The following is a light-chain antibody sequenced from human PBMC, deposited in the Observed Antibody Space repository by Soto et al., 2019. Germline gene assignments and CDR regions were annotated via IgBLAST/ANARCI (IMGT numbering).Light chain of an antibody. CDR2: AAS. J-gene: IGKJ5*01. Sequence: DIQMTQSPSALSASVGDRVTITCRASQSITNYLNWYQHKPGQAPNLLIYAASTLQAGVPSRFRGSGSGTEFTLTTSSLQSEDIATYFCQQFHDLPITFGQGTRLEIK. CDR1: QSITNY. V-gene: IGKV1-33*01. CDR3: QQFHDLPIT.